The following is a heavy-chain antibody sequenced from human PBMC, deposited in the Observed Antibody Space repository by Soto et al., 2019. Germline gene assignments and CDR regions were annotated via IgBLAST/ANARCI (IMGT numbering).Heavy chain of an antibody. CDR1: GFTFSNAW. Sequence: GGSLRLSCAASGFTFSNAWMSWVRQAPGKGLEWVGRIKSKTDGGTTDDAAPVKGRFTISRDDSKNTLYLQMNSLKTEDTAVYYCTTPVSSYGLYYYDGMDVWGQGTPVTVSS. D-gene: IGHD5-18*01. CDR3: TTPVSSYGLYYYDGMDV. V-gene: IGHV3-15*01. J-gene: IGHJ6*02. CDR2: IKSKTDGGTT.